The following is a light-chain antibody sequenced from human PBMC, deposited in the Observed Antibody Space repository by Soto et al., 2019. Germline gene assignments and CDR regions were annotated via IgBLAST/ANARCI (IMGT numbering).Light chain of an antibody. CDR3: KQYNNWPIT. J-gene: IGKJ5*01. CDR1: QSVSSTY. CDR2: GAY. Sequence: EIVLTQSPGTLSLSPGERATLSCRASQSVSSTYLIWYQQKPGQAPRLLIYGAYTRATGIQDRFSGSGSGTEFTLTIRSLQSEDFAVYYCKQYNNWPITFGQGTRLEIK. V-gene: IGKV3-15*01.